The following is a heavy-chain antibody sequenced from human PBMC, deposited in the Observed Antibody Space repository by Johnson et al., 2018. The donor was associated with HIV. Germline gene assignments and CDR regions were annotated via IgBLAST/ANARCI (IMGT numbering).Heavy chain of an antibody. V-gene: IGHV3-53*01. CDR1: VFTVSSNY. CDR2: IYSGGST. D-gene: IGHD3-3*01. CDR3: AKSPRFTIFGSDALDI. J-gene: IGHJ3*02. Sequence: VQLVESGGGLIQPGGSLRLSCAASVFTVSSNYMSWVRQAPGKGLEWVSVIYSGGSTYYPDPVTGRFTISRDNSKNTLYLQMNSLRAEDTAVYYCAKSPRFTIFGSDALDIWGQGTMVAVSS.